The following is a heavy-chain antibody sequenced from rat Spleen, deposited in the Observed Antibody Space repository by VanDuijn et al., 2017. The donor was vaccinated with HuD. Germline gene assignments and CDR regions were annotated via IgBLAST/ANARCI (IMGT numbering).Heavy chain of an antibody. CDR1: GFTFNRYW. Sequence: EVQLVETGGGLVQPGRSLKLSCVASGFTFNRYWMYWVRQAPKKGLEWVATISYDGSSTYYRDSVKGRFTISRDVTKTTLYLQMNSLRSEDTATYYCTRGGDYFDYWGQGVMVTVSS. V-gene: IGHV5-29*01. CDR3: TRGGDYFDY. J-gene: IGHJ2*01. CDR2: ISYDGSST.